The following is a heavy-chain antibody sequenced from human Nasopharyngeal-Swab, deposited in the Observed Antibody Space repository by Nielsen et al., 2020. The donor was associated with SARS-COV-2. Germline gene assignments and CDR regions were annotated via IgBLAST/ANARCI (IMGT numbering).Heavy chain of an antibody. CDR2: ISSSGRTI. CDR3: ARNLYGDYVIDY. CDR1: GFTFSSYS. D-gene: IGHD4-17*01. Sequence: GESLKISCAVSGFTFSSYSMNWVRQAPGKGLEWVSYISSSGRTIYYEDSVKGRFTISRDNAKNSLFLQMNSLRDEDTAVYYCARNLYGDYVIDYWGRGALVTVSS. V-gene: IGHV3-48*02. J-gene: IGHJ4*02.